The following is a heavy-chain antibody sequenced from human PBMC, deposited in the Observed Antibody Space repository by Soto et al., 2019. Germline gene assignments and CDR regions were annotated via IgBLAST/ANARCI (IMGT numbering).Heavy chain of an antibody. CDR3: ARGSVVVFDY. CDR2: IYHSGST. J-gene: IGHJ4*02. V-gene: IGHV4-30-2*01. D-gene: IGHD2-15*01. CDR1: GGSISSGGYS. Sequence: SETLSLTCAVSGGSISSGGYSWSWIRQPPGQGLEWIGYIYHSGSTYYNPSLKSRVTISVDRSKNQFSLKLSSVTAADTAVYYCARGSVVVFDYWGQGTLVTVSS.